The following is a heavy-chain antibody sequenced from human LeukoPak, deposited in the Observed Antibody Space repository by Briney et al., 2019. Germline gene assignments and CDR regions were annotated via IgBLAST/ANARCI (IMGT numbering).Heavy chain of an antibody. V-gene: IGHV3-66*01. CDR3: ARKSDSLMLRGGDC. Sequence: GGSLRLSCAASEFSGSSNYMTWVRQAPGKGLECASIIYSGGTAYYADSVRGRFTISRDNSKNTLYLQMDRLRVEDTAVYYCARKSDSLMLRGGDCWGQGTLVTVSS. CDR2: IYSGGTA. J-gene: IGHJ4*02. CDR1: EFSGSSNY. D-gene: IGHD3-10*01.